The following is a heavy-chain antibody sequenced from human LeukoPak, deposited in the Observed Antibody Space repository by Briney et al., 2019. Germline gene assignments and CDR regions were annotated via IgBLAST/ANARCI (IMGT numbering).Heavy chain of an antibody. CDR1: GFTFSNYA. D-gene: IGHD4-17*01. Sequence: GGALRLSCAASGFTFSNYAMHSVRHTPGKGLERVALKSYDGSNKFYADRVKGRFTISRDNSKSTLYLQMNSLKAEDTAVYYCARGGVTTMTLRDLWLDYWGQGTLVTVSS. V-gene: IGHV3-30-3*01. J-gene: IGHJ4*02. CDR3: ARGGVTTMTLRDLWLDY. CDR2: KSYDGSNK.